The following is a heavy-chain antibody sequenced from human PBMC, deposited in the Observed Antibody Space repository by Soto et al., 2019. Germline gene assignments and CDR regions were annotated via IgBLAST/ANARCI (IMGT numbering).Heavy chain of an antibody. V-gene: IGHV4-31*03. CDR3: ARDRTPYGDYYFDY. Sequence: PSETLSLTCTVSGGSISSGGYYWSWIRQHPGKGLEWIGYIYYSGSTYYNPSLKSRVTISVDTSKNQFSLKLSSVTAADTAVYYCARDRTPYGDYYFDYWGQGTLVTVSS. CDR2: IYYSGST. CDR1: GGSISSGGYY. J-gene: IGHJ4*02. D-gene: IGHD4-17*01.